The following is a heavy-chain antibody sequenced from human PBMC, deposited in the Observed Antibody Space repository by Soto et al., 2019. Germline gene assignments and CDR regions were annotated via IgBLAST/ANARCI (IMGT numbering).Heavy chain of an antibody. CDR3: ARAGPYFNWFDP. Sequence: SETLSLTCAVYGGSFSGYYWSWIRQPPGKGLEWIGEINHSGSTNYNPSLKSRVTISVDTSKTQFSLKLTSVTAADTAVYYCARAGPYFNWFDPWGQGTLVTVSS. J-gene: IGHJ5*02. CDR1: GGSFSGYY. D-gene: IGHD1-26*01. V-gene: IGHV4-34*01. CDR2: INHSGST.